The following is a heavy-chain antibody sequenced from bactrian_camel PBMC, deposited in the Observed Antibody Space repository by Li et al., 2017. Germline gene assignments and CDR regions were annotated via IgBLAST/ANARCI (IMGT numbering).Heavy chain of an antibody. V-gene: IGHV3S33*01. D-gene: IGHD7*01. CDR2: MYSGESKT. CDR1: GFTFSNVE. Sequence: HVQLVESGGGSVQAGGSLRLSCAASGFTFSNVELAWVRQVPGKGLEWVAQMYSGESKTYYANSVKGRFTISHDNAKRTLYLQMNNLKPEDTAMYYCVA.